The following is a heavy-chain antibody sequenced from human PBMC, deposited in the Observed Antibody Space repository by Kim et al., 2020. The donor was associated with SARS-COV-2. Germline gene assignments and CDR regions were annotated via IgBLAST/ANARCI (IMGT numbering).Heavy chain of an antibody. V-gene: IGHV3-23*01. D-gene: IGHD3-10*01. CDR3: AKDRGITMVRGVVSYYFDY. Sequence: KGRLTISRENSKTTLYLQMNSLRAEDTAVYYCAKDRGITMVRGVVSYYFDYWGQGTLVTVSS. J-gene: IGHJ4*02.